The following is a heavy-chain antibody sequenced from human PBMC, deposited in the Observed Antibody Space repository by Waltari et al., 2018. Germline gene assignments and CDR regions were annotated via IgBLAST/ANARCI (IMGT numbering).Heavy chain of an antibody. Sequence: VRLVESGGGLIHPGGSLRLSCAAPGPSSSTNYMHWVRQAPGKGLEWVSVIYTGEMTYYSDAVKGRFTISRDISKNMVYLQMNNLRAEDTALYYCARDTTSRERAGDWGQGTLVTVSS. D-gene: IGHD1-1*01. J-gene: IGHJ4*02. CDR1: GPSSSTNY. CDR2: IYTGEMT. V-gene: IGHV3-53*01. CDR3: ARDTTSRERAGD.